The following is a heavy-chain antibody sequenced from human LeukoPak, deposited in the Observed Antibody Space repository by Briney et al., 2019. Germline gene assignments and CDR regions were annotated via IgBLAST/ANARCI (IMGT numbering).Heavy chain of an antibody. J-gene: IGHJ4*02. CDR3: ARDRIAAARGPSDY. Sequence: PGGSLRLSCAASGFTFSSYSMNWVRQAPGKGLEWVSSISSSSSYIYYADSVKGRFTISRDNAKNSLYLQMNSLRAEDTAVYYCARDRIAAARGPSDYWGQGTLVTVSS. CDR2: ISSSSSYI. D-gene: IGHD6-13*01. V-gene: IGHV3-21*01. CDR1: GFTFSSYS.